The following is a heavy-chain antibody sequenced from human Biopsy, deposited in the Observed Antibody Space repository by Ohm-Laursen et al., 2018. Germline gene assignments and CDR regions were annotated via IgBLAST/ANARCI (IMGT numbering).Heavy chain of an antibody. D-gene: IGHD3-3*01. CDR1: GYNFNSYG. J-gene: IGHJ4*02. CDR3: ARISITRLLDY. CDR2: ISGYNGNT. V-gene: IGHV1-18*01. Sequence: ASVKASCKASGYNFNSYGISWVRQAPGQGLEWMGRISGYNGNTLYAQKFQHRVTMTTDTSTSTAYMELRSLTSDDTAVYYCARISITRLLDYWGQGTLVTVSS.